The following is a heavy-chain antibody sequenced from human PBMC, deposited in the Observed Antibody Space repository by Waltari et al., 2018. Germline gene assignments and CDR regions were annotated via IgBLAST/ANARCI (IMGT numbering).Heavy chain of an antibody. Sequence: QAPGQGVEVMGGIIPIFCTANYGQKFQGRVTIIADESTSTAYMELSSLRSEDKAVYYCARWEDTAMVYGYWGQGTLVTVSS. D-gene: IGHD5-18*01. CDR2: IIPIFCTA. CDR3: ARWEDTAMVYGY. V-gene: IGHV1-69*01. J-gene: IGHJ4*02.